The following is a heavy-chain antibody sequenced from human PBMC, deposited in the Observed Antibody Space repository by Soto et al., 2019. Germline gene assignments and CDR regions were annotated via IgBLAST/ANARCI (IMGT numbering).Heavy chain of an antibody. J-gene: IGHJ5*02. Sequence: QVQLVQSGAEVKKPGASVKVSCKASGYTFTSYYMHWVCQAPGQWLEWMGIINPIGVSTSYAQKFQGIVTMTSDTSTSTVYLELRSLIFEVTAVYYCASVGIAVAGTGWFDPWGQGTLVTVS. V-gene: IGHV1-46*01. CDR1: GYTFTSYY. CDR3: ASVGIAVAGTGWFDP. D-gene: IGHD6-19*01. CDR2: INPIGVST.